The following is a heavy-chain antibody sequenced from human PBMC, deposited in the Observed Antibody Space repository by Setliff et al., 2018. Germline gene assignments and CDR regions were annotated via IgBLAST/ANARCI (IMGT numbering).Heavy chain of an antibody. CDR3: ARDRGGGLYDY. CDR1: GFSLRIFW. Sequence: GGSLRLSCAASGFSLRIFWMSWVRQTPGRGLEWVATIKQDGSDKYYVDSVKGRFTISRDNAKNSLFLQMNSLRAEDTAMYFCARDRGGGLYDYWGQGTLVTVSS. J-gene: IGHJ4*02. CDR2: IKQDGSDK. D-gene: IGHD3-16*01. V-gene: IGHV3-7*01.